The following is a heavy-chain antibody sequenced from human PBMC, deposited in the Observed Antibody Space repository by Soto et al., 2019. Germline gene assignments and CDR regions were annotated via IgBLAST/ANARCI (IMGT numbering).Heavy chain of an antibody. CDR1: GFTFNNYA. Sequence: PGGSLRLSCAASGFTFNNYAMTWVRQAPGKGLEWVSGITSGGGTTYYADSGKGRVTISRDNSKNTLYLQMNSLRAEDTAIYYCAKVEVGATLIAPLDFWGQGALVTVSS. CDR2: ITSGGGTT. J-gene: IGHJ4*02. V-gene: IGHV3-23*01. CDR3: AKVEVGATLIAPLDF. D-gene: IGHD1-26*01.